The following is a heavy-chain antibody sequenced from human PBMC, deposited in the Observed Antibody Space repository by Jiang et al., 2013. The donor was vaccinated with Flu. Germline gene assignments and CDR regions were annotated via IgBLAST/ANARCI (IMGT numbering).Heavy chain of an antibody. V-gene: IGHV4-34*01. CDR3: ARGTTFGYGGNPAKYWFDP. J-gene: IGHJ5*02. CDR1: GGSFSGYY. D-gene: IGHD4-23*01. CDR2: INHSGST. Sequence: LLKPSETLSLTCAVYGGSFSGYYWSWIRQPPGKGLEWIGEINHSGSTNYNPSLKSRVTISVDTSKNQFSLKLSSVTAADTAVYYCARGTTFGYGGNPAKYWFDPWGQGTLVTVSS.